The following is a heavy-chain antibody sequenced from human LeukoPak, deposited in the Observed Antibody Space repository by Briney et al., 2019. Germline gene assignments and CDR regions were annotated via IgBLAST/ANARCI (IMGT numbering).Heavy chain of an antibody. CDR3: AKDSGDSSGYYYVHYFDY. V-gene: IGHV3-30-3*01. Sequence: GRSLRLSCAASGFTFSSYAMHWVRQAPGKGLEWVAVRSHDGSNKYYADSVKGRFTISRDNSKNTLYLQMNSLRAEDTALYYCAKDSGDSSGYYYVHYFDYWGQGTLVTVSS. CDR2: RSHDGSNK. D-gene: IGHD3-22*01. CDR1: GFTFSSYA. J-gene: IGHJ4*02.